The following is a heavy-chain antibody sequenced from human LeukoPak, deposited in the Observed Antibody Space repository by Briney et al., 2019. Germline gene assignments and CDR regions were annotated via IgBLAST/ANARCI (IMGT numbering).Heavy chain of an antibody. J-gene: IGHJ5*02. CDR1: GGSISSYY. CDR2: IYYSGST. V-gene: IGHV4-59*08. Sequence: SETLSLTCTVSGGSISSYYWSWIRQPPGKGLEWIGYIYYSGSTNYNPSLKSRVTISVDTSKNQFSLKLSSVTAADTAVYYCARHSTIRGNWFDPWGQGTLVTVSS. D-gene: IGHD3-3*02. CDR3: ARHSTIRGNWFDP.